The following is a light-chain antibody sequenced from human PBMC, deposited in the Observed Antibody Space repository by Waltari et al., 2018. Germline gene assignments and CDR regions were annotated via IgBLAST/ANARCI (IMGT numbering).Light chain of an antibody. CDR3: QQRSDWPLT. CDR1: QNVRSN. J-gene: IGKJ4*01. V-gene: IGKV3-11*01. Sequence: IVLTQSPATLSLSPGERAPLSCRASQNVRSNLAWYQQKLGQPPRLVIYDSSNRAAGIPARFSGSGSGTDFTLTITSLEPEDSALYYCQQRSDWPLTFGGGTKVEI. CDR2: DSS.